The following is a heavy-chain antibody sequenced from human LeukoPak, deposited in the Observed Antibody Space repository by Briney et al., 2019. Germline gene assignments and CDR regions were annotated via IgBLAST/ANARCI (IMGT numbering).Heavy chain of an antibody. J-gene: IGHJ4*02. V-gene: IGHV4-39*01. CDR1: GASISGGTYY. CDR2: IYYTGST. CDR3: ARRGGSGRAFDY. D-gene: IGHD1-26*01. Sequence: SETLSLTCSVSGASISGGTYYWGWIRQPPGLGLEWIGSIYYTGSTYDNPSLKSRVIISVDTSKNQFSLKLSSVTAADTAVYYCARRGGSGRAFDYWGQGTLVTVSS.